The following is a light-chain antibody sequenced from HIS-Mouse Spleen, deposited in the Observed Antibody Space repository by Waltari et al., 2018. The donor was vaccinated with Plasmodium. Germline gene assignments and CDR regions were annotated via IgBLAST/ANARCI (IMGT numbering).Light chain of an antibody. J-gene: IGKJ3*01. CDR1: QSVRIY. CDR2: DAS. CDR3: LQRSNWPPSFT. Sequence: EIVLTQSPATLSLSTGKRATLSCSASQSVRIYLAWYQQKPVQAHRHVIYDASNRATGIPARFSGSVYGTDFTVTISSLGPEDFAVYYCLQRSNWPPSFTVGPGTKVDIK. V-gene: IGKV3-11*01.